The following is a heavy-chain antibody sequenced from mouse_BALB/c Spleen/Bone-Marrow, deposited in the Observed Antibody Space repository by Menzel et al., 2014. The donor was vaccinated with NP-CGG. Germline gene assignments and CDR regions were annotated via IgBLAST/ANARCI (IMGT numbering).Heavy chain of an antibody. CDR2: IYPYNGGT. D-gene: IGHD2-3*01. V-gene: IGHV1S29*02. CDR1: GYTFTDYC. Sequence: EVKLVESGPELVKPGASVKISCKASGYTFTDYCMHWVKQSHGKSLEWIGYIYPYNGGTGYNQKFKSKATLTVDNSSSTAYMELRSLTSEDSAVYYCARGGGYDGYYGLAYWGQGTLVTVSA. J-gene: IGHJ3*01. CDR3: ARGGGYDGYYGLAY.